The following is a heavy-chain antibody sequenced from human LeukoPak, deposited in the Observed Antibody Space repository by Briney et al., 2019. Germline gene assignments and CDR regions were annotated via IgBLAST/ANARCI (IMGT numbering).Heavy chain of an antibody. CDR3: AGSSGWYYFDY. J-gene: IGHJ4*02. D-gene: IGHD6-19*01. V-gene: IGHV3-30*02. Sequence: PGGSLTLSCAASGFTFSSYGMHWVRQAPGKGLEWVAFIRYGGTTKYYADSVKGRFTISRDNSKDTLYLQMNSLRVEDTAVYYCAGSSGWYYFDYWGQGTLVTVSS. CDR2: IRYGGTTK. CDR1: GFTFSSYG.